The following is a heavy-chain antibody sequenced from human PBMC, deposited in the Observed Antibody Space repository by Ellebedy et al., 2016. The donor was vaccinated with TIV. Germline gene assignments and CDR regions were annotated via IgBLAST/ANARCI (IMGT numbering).Heavy chain of an antibody. J-gene: IGHJ4*02. CDR1: GGSISSYY. CDR2: IYYSGRT. D-gene: IGHD5-18*01. V-gene: IGHV4-39*01. Sequence: SETLSLTXTVSGGSISSYYWGWIRQRPGKGLEWIGSIYYSGRTYDNPSLKSRVTMSVDTSKNQFSLKVNSVTAADTAVYFCGRHVDPAMVTRYGVLGVTDYWGQGTLVTVSS. CDR3: GRHVDPAMVTRYGVLGVTDY.